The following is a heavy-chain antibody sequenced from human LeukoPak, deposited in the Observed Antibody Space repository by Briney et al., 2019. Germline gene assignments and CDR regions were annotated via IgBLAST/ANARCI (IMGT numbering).Heavy chain of an antibody. CDR3: VRRGGSDGWGAFDI. Sequence: GGSLRLSCAASELTFSSYVINWVRQAPGKGLEWVSSIRQSGDITYYADSVKGRFTISRDNSKNTLSLQMNSLSREDTAIYYCVRRGGSDGWGAFDIWGQGTVVTVSS. D-gene: IGHD5-24*01. V-gene: IGHV3-23*01. J-gene: IGHJ3*02. CDR1: ELTFSSYV. CDR2: IRQSGDIT.